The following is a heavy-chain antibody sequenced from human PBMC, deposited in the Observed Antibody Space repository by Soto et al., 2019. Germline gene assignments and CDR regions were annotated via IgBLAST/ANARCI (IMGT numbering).Heavy chain of an antibody. J-gene: IGHJ6*02. CDR3: ARSPRHNVLAMDV. V-gene: IGHV3-33*01. CDR2: IWYDGSNK. Sequence: HPGGSLRLSCAASGFTFSGYGMHWVRQAPGKGLEWVAVIWYDGSNKYYADSVKGRFTISRDNSKNTLYLQMNSLRAEDTAVYYCARSPRHNVLAMDVWGQGTTVTVSS. CDR1: GFTFSGYG. D-gene: IGHD2-15*01.